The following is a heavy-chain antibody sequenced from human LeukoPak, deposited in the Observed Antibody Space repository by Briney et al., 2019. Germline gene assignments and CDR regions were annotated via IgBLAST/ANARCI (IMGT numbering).Heavy chain of an antibody. D-gene: IGHD4-17*01. J-gene: IGHJ4*02. CDR2: ISYDGSNK. CDR1: GFTFSSYA. CDR3: VREDTEDYGDSGGLDY. Sequence: GGSLRLSCAASGFTFSSYAMHWVRQAPGRGLEWVSVISYDGSNKLYADSVKGRFTISRDDSKNTLYLQMNSLRGEDTAVFYCVREDTEDYGDSGGLDYWGQGTLVTVSS. V-gene: IGHV3-30-3*01.